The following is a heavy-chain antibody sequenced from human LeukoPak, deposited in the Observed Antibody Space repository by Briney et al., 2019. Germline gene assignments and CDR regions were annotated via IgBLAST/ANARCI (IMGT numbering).Heavy chain of an antibody. D-gene: IGHD6-13*01. J-gene: IGHJ4*02. CDR1: GFTFSNAW. V-gene: IGHV3-7*01. CDR3: ARVWESITWSREYYFDY. Sequence: GGSLRLSCAASGFTFSNAWMSWVRQAPGKGLEWVANIKQDGSEKYYVDSVRGRFTISRDNAKSSLYLQMSSLRAEDTAVYFCARVWESITWSREYYFDYWGQGTLVTVSS. CDR2: IKQDGSEK.